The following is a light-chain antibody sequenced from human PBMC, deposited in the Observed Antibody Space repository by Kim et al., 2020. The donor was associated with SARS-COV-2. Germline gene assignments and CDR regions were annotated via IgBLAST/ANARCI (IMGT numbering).Light chain of an antibody. CDR3: QAWDSSTYVV. CDR1: KLGDKY. J-gene: IGLJ2*01. Sequence: VSPGQKASITCSGEKLGDKYACWYQQKPGQSPVLVIYQDSKRPSGIPERFSGSNSGNTATLTISGTQAMDEADYYCQAWDSSTYVVFGGVTQLTVL. V-gene: IGLV3-1*01. CDR2: QDS.